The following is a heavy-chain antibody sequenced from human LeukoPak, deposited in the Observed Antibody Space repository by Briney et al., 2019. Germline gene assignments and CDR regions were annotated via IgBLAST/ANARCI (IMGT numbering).Heavy chain of an antibody. V-gene: IGHV4-39*01. CDR1: GGSISSNWYS. Sequence: KPSGTLSLTCHVSGGSISSNWYSLGWIPPPPGKGPEWIGSIYYGATTYYKSSLKSRITISVDTSKNQFSLKLSSVTAADTAVYYCARQSEATSGYYYFDYWGQGTLVTVSS. CDR3: ARQSEATSGYYYFDY. D-gene: IGHD3-22*01. J-gene: IGHJ4*02. CDR2: IYYGATT.